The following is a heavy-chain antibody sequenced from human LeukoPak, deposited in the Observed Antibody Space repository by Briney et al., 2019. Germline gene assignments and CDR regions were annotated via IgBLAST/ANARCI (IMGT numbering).Heavy chain of an antibody. D-gene: IGHD1-14*01. Sequence: GGSLRLSCAASGFTFDDYTMHWVRQAPGKGLEWVSGISWNSGSIGYADSVKGRFTISRDNAKNSLYLQMSSLRGEDTALYYCAKDRRNDFDYWGQGTLVTVSS. CDR1: GFTFDDYT. CDR2: ISWNSGSI. V-gene: IGHV3-9*01. J-gene: IGHJ4*02. CDR3: AKDRRNDFDY.